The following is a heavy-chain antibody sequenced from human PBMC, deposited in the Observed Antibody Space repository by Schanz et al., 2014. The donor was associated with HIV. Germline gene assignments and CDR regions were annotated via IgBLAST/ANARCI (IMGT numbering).Heavy chain of an antibody. Sequence: QVQLVQSGAAVKKPGASVKVSCKASGYTFTDYFVHWVRQAPGQGLEWMGWINPNEGDTKFAQKFRGRVTMTRDTYISTAYMDVTRLRYDAPAVYYCAKSRFQLHWFDSWGQGTLVTVSS. D-gene: IGHD2-2*01. J-gene: IGHJ5*01. CDR2: INPNEGDT. CDR3: AKSRFQLHWFDS. CDR1: GYTFTDYF. V-gene: IGHV1-2*02.